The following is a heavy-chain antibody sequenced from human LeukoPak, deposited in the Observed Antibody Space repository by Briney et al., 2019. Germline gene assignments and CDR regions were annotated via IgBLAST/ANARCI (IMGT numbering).Heavy chain of an antibody. CDR3: AREAGRGNPDY. J-gene: IGHJ4*02. CDR2: IYYSGST. D-gene: IGHD4-23*01. CDR1: GGSISSSSYY. Sequence: SETLSLTCTVSGGSISSSSYYWGWIRQPPGKGLEWIGSIYYSGSTYYNPSLKSRVTISVDTSKNQFSLKLSSVTAADTAVYYCAREAGRGNPDYWGQGTLVTVSS. V-gene: IGHV4-39*02.